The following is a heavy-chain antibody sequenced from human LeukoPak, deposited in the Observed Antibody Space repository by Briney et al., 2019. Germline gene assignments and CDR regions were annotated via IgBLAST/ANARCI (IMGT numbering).Heavy chain of an antibody. J-gene: IGHJ3*02. CDR2: INHSGNT. V-gene: IGHV4-34*01. CDR1: GGPFSGYF. CDR3: AFWQRGFNAFDI. D-gene: IGHD1-26*01. Sequence: PSETLSLTCAVYGGPFSGYFWRWIRQPPAKGLEWIGEINHSGNTNYNPSLKSRVIISVDKSKNQFSLKLNSVTAADTAVYYCAFWQRGFNAFDIWGQGTVVTVSS.